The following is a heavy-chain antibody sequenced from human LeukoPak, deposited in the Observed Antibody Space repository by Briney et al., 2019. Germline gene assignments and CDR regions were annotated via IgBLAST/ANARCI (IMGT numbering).Heavy chain of an antibody. Sequence: PGGSLRLSCVGSGFTYTDYWMHWFRQAPGKGPVWVSRINPDGTIIDYADSVKGRFSISRDNAKNLLYLQMNGLRADDTAVYYCAKDLSWNTADRWGQGILVTVFS. CDR2: INPDGTII. CDR3: AKDLSWNTADR. CDR1: GFTYTDYW. V-gene: IGHV3-74*01. D-gene: IGHD5-18*01. J-gene: IGHJ5*02.